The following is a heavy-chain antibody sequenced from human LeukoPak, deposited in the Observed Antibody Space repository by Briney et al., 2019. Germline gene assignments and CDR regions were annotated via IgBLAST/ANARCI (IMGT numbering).Heavy chain of an antibody. CDR2: ISGSGGNT. CDR1: GFTFSSYG. D-gene: IGHD6-19*01. CDR3: ANRRWLVSSFDY. Sequence: GGSLRLSCAASGFTFSSYGMSWVRQAPGKGLEWVSGISGSGGNTYYADSVKGRFTISRDNSKNTLYLQMNSLRAEDTAVYYCANRRWLVSSFDYWGQGTLVTVSS. J-gene: IGHJ4*02. V-gene: IGHV3-23*01.